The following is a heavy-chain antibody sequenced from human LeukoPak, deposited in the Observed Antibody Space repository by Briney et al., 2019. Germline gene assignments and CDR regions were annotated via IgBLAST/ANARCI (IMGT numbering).Heavy chain of an antibody. V-gene: IGHV4-61*02. CDR3: ARGASHFYSSSFDP. Sequence: SETLSLTCTVSGGSISSGSYYWSWIRQPAGKGLEWIGRIYTSGSTNYNPSLKSRVAISVDTSKNQFSLKLSSVTAADTAVYCCARGASHFYSSSFDPWGQGTLVTVSS. CDR2: IYTSGST. J-gene: IGHJ5*02. CDR1: GGSISSGSYY. D-gene: IGHD6-6*01.